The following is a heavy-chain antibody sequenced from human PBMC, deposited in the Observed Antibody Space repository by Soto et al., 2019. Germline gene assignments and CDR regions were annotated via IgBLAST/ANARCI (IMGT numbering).Heavy chain of an antibody. CDR2: ISGSGDST. J-gene: IGHJ5*02. Sequence: GGSLRLSCAASGFTFSSYAMSWVRQAPGKGLEWVSGISGSGDSTYYADSVKGRFTISRDNSKNTLYLQMNSLRAEDTAVYYCAIGYSYAPFAPWGQGTLVTGSS. D-gene: IGHD5-18*01. CDR3: AIGYSYAPFAP. CDR1: GFTFSSYA. V-gene: IGHV3-23*01.